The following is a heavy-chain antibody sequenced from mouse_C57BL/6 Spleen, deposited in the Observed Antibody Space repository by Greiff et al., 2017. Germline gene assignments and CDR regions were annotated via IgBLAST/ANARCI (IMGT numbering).Heavy chain of an antibody. V-gene: IGHV1-54*01. CDR2: INPGSGGT. Sequence: QVQLQQSGAELVRPGTSVKVSCKASGYAFTNYLIEWVKQRPGQGLEWIGVINPGSGGTNYNEKFKGKATLTADKSSSTAYMQLSSLTSEDSAVYFCARGRGYGYEGYWGQGTTLTVSS. CDR1: GYAFTNYL. J-gene: IGHJ2*01. D-gene: IGHD2-2*01. CDR3: ARGRGYGYEGY.